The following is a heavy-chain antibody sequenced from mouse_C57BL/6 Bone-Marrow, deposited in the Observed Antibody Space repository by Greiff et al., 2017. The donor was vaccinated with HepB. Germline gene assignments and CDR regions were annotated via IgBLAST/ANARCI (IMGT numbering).Heavy chain of an antibody. J-gene: IGHJ1*03. CDR2: IYYSGTI. CDR1: GISITTGNYR. V-gene: IGHV3-5*01. CDR3: ARESYSNYRYFDV. Sequence: VQLQQSGPGLVKPSQTVFLTCTVTGISITTGNYRWSWIRQFPGNKLEWIGYIYYSGTITYNPSLTSRTTITRDTPKNQFFLEMNSLTAEDTATYYCARESYSNYRYFDVWGTGTTVTVSS. D-gene: IGHD2-5*01.